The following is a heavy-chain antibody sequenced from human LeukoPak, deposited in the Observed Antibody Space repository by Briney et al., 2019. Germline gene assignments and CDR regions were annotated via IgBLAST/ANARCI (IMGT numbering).Heavy chain of an antibody. J-gene: IGHJ6*02. CDR2: ISGGGGST. Sequence: GGSLRLSCAASGFIFTNYAMSWVRQAPGKGPEWVAAISGGGGSTSYADSVKGRFTISTDTSKNTVYLQMNSLRAEDTAIYYCAKCDSGPLPLYYGMDVWGRGTTVTVSS. CDR1: GFIFTNYA. CDR3: AKCDSGPLPLYYGMDV. D-gene: IGHD2-21*01. V-gene: IGHV3-23*01.